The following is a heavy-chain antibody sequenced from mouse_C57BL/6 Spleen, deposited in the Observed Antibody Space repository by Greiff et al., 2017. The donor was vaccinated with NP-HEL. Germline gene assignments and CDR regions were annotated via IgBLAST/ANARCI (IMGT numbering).Heavy chain of an antibody. CDR2: ISSGSSTI. V-gene: IGHV5-17*01. D-gene: IGHD1-1*01. CDR3: ARWYYGSLDV. CDR1: GFTFSDYG. J-gene: IGHJ1*03. Sequence: EVKLMESGGGLVKPGGSLKLSCAASGFTFSDYGMNWVRQAPEKGLEWVAYISSGSSTIHYADTVKGRFTISRDNAKNTLFLQMTSLRSEDTAMYYGARWYYGSLDVWGTGTTVTVSS.